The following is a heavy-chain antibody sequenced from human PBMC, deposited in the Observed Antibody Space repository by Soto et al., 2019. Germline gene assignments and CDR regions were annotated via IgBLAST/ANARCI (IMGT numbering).Heavy chain of an antibody. Sequence: GGSLRLSCAASGFTFSAYNMNWVRQAPGKGLEWLAYINSGGTTIYYADSVRGRFTFSRDNAQNSLFLQMNSLRDEDTAVYYCARDRGTVTNDVRRDYGMDVWGQGTTVTVSS. J-gene: IGHJ6*02. CDR3: ARDRGTVTNDVRRDYGMDV. V-gene: IGHV3-48*02. D-gene: IGHD4-17*01. CDR1: GFTFSAYN. CDR2: INSGGTTI.